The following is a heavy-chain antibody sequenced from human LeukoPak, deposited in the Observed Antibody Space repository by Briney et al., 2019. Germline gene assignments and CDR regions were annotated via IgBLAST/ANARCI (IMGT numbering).Heavy chain of an antibody. Sequence: GGSLRLSCAASGFTFSSCGMHWVRQAPGKGLEWVAVIWYDGSNKYYADSVKGRFTISRDNSKNTLYLQMNRLRAEDTAVYYCARDLNRGYSYGSDYWGQGTLVTVSS. V-gene: IGHV3-33*01. CDR2: IWYDGSNK. CDR3: ARDLNRGYSYGSDY. CDR1: GFTFSSCG. D-gene: IGHD5-18*01. J-gene: IGHJ4*02.